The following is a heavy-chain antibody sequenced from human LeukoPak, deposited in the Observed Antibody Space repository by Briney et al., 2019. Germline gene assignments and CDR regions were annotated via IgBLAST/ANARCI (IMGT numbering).Heavy chain of an antibody. D-gene: IGHD5-18*01. Sequence: SETLSLTCTVSGGSISSSSYYWGWIRQPPGKGLEWIGSIYYSGSTYYNLSLKSRVTISVDTSKNQFSLKLSSVTAADTAVYYCAREGNSGYSYGPSPFDYWGQGTPVTVSS. CDR2: IYYSGST. J-gene: IGHJ4*02. V-gene: IGHV4-39*07. CDR3: AREGNSGYSYGPSPFDY. CDR1: GGSISSSSYY.